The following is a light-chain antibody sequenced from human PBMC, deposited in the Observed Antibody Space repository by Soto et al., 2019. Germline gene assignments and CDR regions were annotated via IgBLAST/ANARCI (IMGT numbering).Light chain of an antibody. CDR1: QSISSW. CDR3: QQYNSYL. V-gene: IGKV1-5*01. Sequence: DIQMTQSPNSLSASLRDRVTITCRASQSISSWLAWYQQKPGKAPKLLIYDASSLESGVPSRFSGSGSGTEFTLTISSLQPDDFATYYCQQYNSYLFGQGTRLEI. J-gene: IGKJ5*01. CDR2: DAS.